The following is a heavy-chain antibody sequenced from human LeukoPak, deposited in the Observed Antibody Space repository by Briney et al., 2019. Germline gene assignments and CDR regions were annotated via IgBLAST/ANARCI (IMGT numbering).Heavy chain of an antibody. D-gene: IGHD5-18*01. Sequence: SETLSLTCTVSGGSISSSSYYWGWIRQPPGKGLEWIGSIYYSGSTYYNPSLKSRITISVDTSKNQFSLKLSSVTAADTAVYYCARHSRIQLWLSNWFDPWGQGTLVTVSS. CDR2: IYYSGST. CDR1: GGSISSSSYY. J-gene: IGHJ5*02. CDR3: ARHSRIQLWLSNWFDP. V-gene: IGHV4-39*01.